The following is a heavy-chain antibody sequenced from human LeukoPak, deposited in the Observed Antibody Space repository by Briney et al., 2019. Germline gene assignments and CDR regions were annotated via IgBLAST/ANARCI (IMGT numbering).Heavy chain of an antibody. D-gene: IGHD3-3*01. CDR2: ISSSGSTI. Sequence: GGSLRLSCAASGFTFSDYYMSWIRQAPGKGLEWVSYISSSGSTIYYADSVKGRFTISRDNAKNSLYLQMNSLRAEDTAVYYCARDGPGYDFWSGYYTDAFDIWGQGTMVTVSS. V-gene: IGHV3-11*04. J-gene: IGHJ3*02. CDR1: GFTFSDYY. CDR3: ARDGPGYDFWSGYYTDAFDI.